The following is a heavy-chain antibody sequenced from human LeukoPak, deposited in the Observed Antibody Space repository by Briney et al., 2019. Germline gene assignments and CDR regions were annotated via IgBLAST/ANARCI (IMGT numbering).Heavy chain of an antibody. CDR3: ARSQGYSYGSSY. D-gene: IGHD5-18*01. Sequence: SVKVSCKAPGGSFGRYAISWVRQAPGQGLEWVGGIVPILGTANYAQKFQGRVTITADDSTGTAYMELTSLRSADTAVYYCARSQGYSYGSSYWGQGTLVTVSS. V-gene: IGHV1-69*01. J-gene: IGHJ4*02. CDR1: GGSFGRYA. CDR2: IVPILGTA.